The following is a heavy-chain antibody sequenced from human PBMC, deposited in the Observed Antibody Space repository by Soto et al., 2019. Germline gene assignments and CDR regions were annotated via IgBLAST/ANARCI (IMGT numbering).Heavy chain of an antibody. CDR2: IDWDDDK. V-gene: IGHV2-70*01. D-gene: IGHD4-17*01. Sequence: VNPTQTLTLTCTFTGFSLSTSGVRVSWIRQPPGKALEWLALIDWDDDKYYSTSLKTRLTISKDTSKNQVVLTMTNMDPVDTATYYCARRTSVTTSYGMGVWRQVTTVTVSS. J-gene: IGHJ6*02. CDR1: GFSLSTSGVR. CDR3: ARRTSVTTSYGMGV.